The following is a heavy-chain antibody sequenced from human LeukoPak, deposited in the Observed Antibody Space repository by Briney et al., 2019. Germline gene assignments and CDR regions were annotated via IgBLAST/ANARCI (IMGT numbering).Heavy chain of an antibody. CDR3: AKPRAEARSGRGVGFDY. J-gene: IGHJ4*02. D-gene: IGHD3-10*01. CDR1: GFTFSSYA. V-gene: IGHV3-23*01. Sequence: PGGSLRLSCAASGFTFSSYAMSWVRQAPGKGLEWVSAISGSGGSTYYADSVKGRFTISRDNSKNTLYLQMNSLRAEDTAVYYCAKPRAEARSGRGVGFDYWGQGTLVTVSS. CDR2: ISGSGGST.